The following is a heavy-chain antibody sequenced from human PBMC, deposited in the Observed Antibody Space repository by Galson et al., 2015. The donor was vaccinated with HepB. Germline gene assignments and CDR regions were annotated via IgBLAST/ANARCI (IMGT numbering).Heavy chain of an antibody. D-gene: IGHD3-3*01. V-gene: IGHV3-33*01. CDR2: IWYDGSNK. J-gene: IGHJ4*02. CDR1: GFTFSSYG. Sequence: LRLSCAASGFTFSSYGMHWVRQAPGKGLEWVAVIWYDGSNKYYADSVKGRFTISRDNSKNTLYLQMNSLRAEDTAVYYCARDLRSGYCDYWGQGTLVTVSS. CDR3: ARDLRSGYCDY.